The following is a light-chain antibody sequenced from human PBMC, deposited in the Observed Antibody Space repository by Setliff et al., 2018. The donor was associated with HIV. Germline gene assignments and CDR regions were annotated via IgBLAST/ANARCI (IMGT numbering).Light chain of an antibody. CDR1: SSNFWTGFD. CDR3: QSYDSSLSAYV. Sequence: QSVLTQPPSVSGAPGQRVTIPCTGISSNFWTGFDVHWYQQLPGTAPKLLIYGNINRPSGVPDLFSGSKSGTSASLAITGLQAEDEADYYCQSYDSSLSAYVFGTGTKVTVL. J-gene: IGLJ1*01. CDR2: GNI. V-gene: IGLV1-40*01.